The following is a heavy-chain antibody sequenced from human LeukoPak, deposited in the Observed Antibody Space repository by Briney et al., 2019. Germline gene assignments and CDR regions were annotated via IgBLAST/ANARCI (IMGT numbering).Heavy chain of an antibody. J-gene: IGHJ3*02. D-gene: IGHD1-26*01. CDR1: GFTVSSDY. CDR2: IYSGGST. Sequence: GGSLRLSCAASGFTVSSDYMSWVRQAPGKGLEWVSVIYSGGSTYYADSVKGRFTISRDNSKNTLYLQMNSLRAEDTAVYYCARDKIVGATSHAFDIWGQGTMVTVSS. CDR3: ARDKIVGATSHAFDI. V-gene: IGHV3-53*01.